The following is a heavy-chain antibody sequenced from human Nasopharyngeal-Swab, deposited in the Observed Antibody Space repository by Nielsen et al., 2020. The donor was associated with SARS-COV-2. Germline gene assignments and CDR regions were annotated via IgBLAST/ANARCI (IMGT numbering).Heavy chain of an antibody. D-gene: IGHD6-13*01. J-gene: IGHJ3*02. CDR1: GGSFSGFY. Sequence: SETLSLTCAVYGGSFSGFYWSWIRQSPEKGLEWIGEINHSGSTNYNPSLKSRVTISVDTSKNQFSLKLSSVTAADTAVYYCARAPTRSRYSSSLGAFDIWGQGTMVTVSS. CDR3: ARAPTRSRYSSSLGAFDI. V-gene: IGHV4-34*01. CDR2: INHSGST.